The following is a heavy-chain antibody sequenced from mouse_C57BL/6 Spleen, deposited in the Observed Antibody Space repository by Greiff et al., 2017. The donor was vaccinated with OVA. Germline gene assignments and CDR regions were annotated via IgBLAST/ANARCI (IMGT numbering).Heavy chain of an antibody. V-gene: IGHV5-17*01. CDR3: ARPLYGLYAMDD. CDR2: ISSGSSTF. CDR1: GFTFSDYG. Sequence: EVKLVESGGGLVKPGGSLKLSCAASGFTFSDYGMHWVRQAPEKGLEWVAYISSGSSTFYSADTVKGRFTISRDNAKSTLFLQMTSLRSEDTAMYYCARPLYGLYAMDDWGQGTSVTVSS. J-gene: IGHJ4*01. D-gene: IGHD1-1*02.